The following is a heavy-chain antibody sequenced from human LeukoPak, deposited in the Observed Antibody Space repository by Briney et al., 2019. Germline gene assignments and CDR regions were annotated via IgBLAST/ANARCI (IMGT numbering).Heavy chain of an antibody. J-gene: IGHJ6*03. Sequence: GGSLRLSCAASGFSFNTHAMGWVRQAPEKGLEWVSVISGSGDNTYHADSVKGRFIISRDNTNNTLSVQMNSLRAEDTAVYCVKGAKYSGSSVDYFYMDVWAKGTTVTVSS. CDR2: ISGSGDNT. D-gene: IGHD1-26*01. CDR3: VKGAKYSGSSVDYFYMDV. CDR1: GFSFNTHA. V-gene: IGHV3-23*01.